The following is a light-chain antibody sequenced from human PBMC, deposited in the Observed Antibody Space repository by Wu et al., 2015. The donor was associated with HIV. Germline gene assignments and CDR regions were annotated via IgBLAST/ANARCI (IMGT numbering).Light chain of an antibody. Sequence: EIVMTQSPATLSVSPGERATLSCRASQSISTNLAWYQQKPGQAPRLLIYGASTRATDIPPRFSGSGSGTDFTLTISRLEPEDFAVYFCQQYSTSITFGQGLDWR. CDR1: QSISTN. CDR3: QQYSTSIT. CDR2: GAS. J-gene: IGKJ5*01. V-gene: IGKV3-15*01.